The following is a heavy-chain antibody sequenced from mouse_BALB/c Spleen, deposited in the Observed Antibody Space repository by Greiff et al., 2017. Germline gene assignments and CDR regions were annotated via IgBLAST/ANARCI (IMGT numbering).Heavy chain of an antibody. Sequence: VQLQQSGAELARPGASVKLSCKASGYTFTSYWMQWVKQRPGQGLEWIGAIYPGDGDTRYTQKFKGKATLTADKSSSTAYMQLSSLASEDSAVYYCARGAYWGQGTLVTVSA. J-gene: IGHJ3*01. CDR3: ARGAY. CDR1: GYTFTSYW. CDR2: IYPGDGDT. V-gene: IGHV1-87*01.